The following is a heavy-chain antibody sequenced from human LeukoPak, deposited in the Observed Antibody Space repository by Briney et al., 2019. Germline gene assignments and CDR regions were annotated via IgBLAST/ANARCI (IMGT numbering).Heavy chain of an antibody. D-gene: IGHD5-24*01. Sequence: GGSLRLSCAASGFTFSSYAMHWVRQAPGKGLEWVAVISYDGSNKYYADSVKGRFTISRDNSKNTLYLQMNSLRAEDTAVYYCARDPTQRWLQWGYFDYWSQGTLVTVSS. CDR3: ARDPTQRWLQWGYFDY. CDR1: GFTFSSYA. V-gene: IGHV3-30-3*01. J-gene: IGHJ4*02. CDR2: ISYDGSNK.